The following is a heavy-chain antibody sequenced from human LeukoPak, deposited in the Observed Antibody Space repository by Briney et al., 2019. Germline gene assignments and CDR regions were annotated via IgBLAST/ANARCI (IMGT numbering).Heavy chain of an antibody. D-gene: IGHD3-3*01. V-gene: IGHV4-34*01. CDR3: ARGRIDFWSGYQITPYNWFDP. CDR1: GGSFCGYY. CDR2: INHSGST. Sequence: PSETLSLTCAVYGGSFCGYYWSWIRQPPGKGLEWIGEINHSGSTNYNPSLKSRVTISVDTSKNQFSLKLSSVTAADTAVYYCARGRIDFWSGYQITPYNWFDPWGQGTLVTVSP. J-gene: IGHJ5*02.